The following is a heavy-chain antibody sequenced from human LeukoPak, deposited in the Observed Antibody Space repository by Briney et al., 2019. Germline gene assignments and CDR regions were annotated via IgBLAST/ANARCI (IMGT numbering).Heavy chain of an antibody. D-gene: IGHD6-6*01. CDR3: ARIAARQDYFDY. V-gene: IGHV1-18*01. CDR2: ISAYNGNT. J-gene: IGHJ4*02. Sequence: APVKVSCKXSGYTFTSYGISWVRQAPGQGLEWMGWISAYNGNTNYAQKLQGRVTMTTDTSTSTAYMELRSLRSDDTAVYYCARIAARQDYFDYWGQGTLVTVSS. CDR1: GYTFTSYG.